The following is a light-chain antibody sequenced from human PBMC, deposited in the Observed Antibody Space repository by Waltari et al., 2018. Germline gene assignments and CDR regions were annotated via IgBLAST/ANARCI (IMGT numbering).Light chain of an antibody. CDR2: WAS. V-gene: IGKV4-1*01. CDR3: QQYYSTPLT. CDR1: QSVLYSSNNKNY. J-gene: IGKJ4*01. Sequence: DIVMTQSPDSLAVSLGERAPLNCKSTQSVLYSSNNKNYLAWYQQKPGQPPKLLIYWASTRESGVPDRFSGSGSGTDFTLTISSLQAEDVAVYYCQQYYSTPLTFGGGTKVEIK.